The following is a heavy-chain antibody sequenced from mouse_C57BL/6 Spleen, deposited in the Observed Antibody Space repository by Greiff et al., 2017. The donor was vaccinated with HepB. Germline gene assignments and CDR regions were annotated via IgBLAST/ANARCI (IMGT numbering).Heavy chain of an antibody. CDR2: ISSGGSYT. V-gene: IGHV5-6*01. J-gene: IGHJ1*03. CDR3: ARLTGTWYFDV. CDR1: GFTFSSYG. Sequence: EVMLVESGGDLVKPGGSLKLSCAASGFTFSSYGMSWVRQTPDKRLEWVATISSGGSYTYYPDSVKGRFTISRDNAKNTLYLQMSSLKSEDTAMYYCARLTGTWYFDVWGTGTTVTVSS. D-gene: IGHD4-1*01.